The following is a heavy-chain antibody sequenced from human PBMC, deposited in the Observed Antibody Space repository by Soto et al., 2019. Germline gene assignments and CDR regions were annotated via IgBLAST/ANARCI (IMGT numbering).Heavy chain of an antibody. CDR2: ISAYNGNT. CDR3: ARDRGYCSGVSCYPSAYFDY. V-gene: IGHV1-18*01. J-gene: IGHJ4*02. CDR1: GYTFTSYG. Sequence: ASVKVSCKASGYTFTSYGISWVRQAPGQGLEWMGWISAYNGNTNYAQKLQGRVTMTTDTSTSTAYMELRSLRSDDTAVYYCARDRGYCSGVSCYPSAYFDYWGQGTLVTGSS. D-gene: IGHD2-15*01.